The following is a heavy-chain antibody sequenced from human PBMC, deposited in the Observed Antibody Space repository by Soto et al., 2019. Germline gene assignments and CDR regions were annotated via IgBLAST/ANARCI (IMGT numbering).Heavy chain of an antibody. CDR3: ARHDGYSYAYFDY. CDR1: GYTFTSYD. J-gene: IGHJ4*02. Sequence: ASVKVSCKASGYTFTSYDMHWVRQAPGQRLEWMGWINAGNGNTKYSQKFQGRVTITRDTSASTAYMELSSLRSEDTAVYYCARHDGYSYAYFDYWGQGTLVTVSS. V-gene: IGHV1-3*01. D-gene: IGHD5-18*01. CDR2: INAGNGNT.